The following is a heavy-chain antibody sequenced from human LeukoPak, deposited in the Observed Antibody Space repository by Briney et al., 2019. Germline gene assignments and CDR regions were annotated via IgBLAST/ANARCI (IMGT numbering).Heavy chain of an antibody. D-gene: IGHD6-19*01. Sequence: TGGSLRLSCAASGFTFSSYGMHWVRQAPGQGLEWMGWINPNSGGTNYAQKFQGRVTITRDTSASTAYMELSSLRSEDTAVYYCASAARGMAVAGTGFDYWGQGTLVTVSS. CDR1: GFTFSSYG. CDR3: ASAARGMAVAGTGFDY. J-gene: IGHJ4*02. V-gene: IGHV1-3*01. CDR2: INPNSGGT.